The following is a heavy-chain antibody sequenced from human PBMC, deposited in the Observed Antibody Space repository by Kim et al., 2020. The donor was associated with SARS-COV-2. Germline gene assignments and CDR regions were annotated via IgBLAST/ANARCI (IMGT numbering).Heavy chain of an antibody. D-gene: IGHD2-15*01. Sequence: GGSLRLSCTASGFFSTYDMHCVRHVPGRGLEWVSAIGTGGDTYYAYSVKGRFTISSAKAENSLYLQMNSLTAGDTAIYYCAREWSRDAATWYWYLDLWGR. V-gene: IGHV3-13*04. J-gene: IGHJ2*01. CDR2: IGTGGDT. CDR3: AREWSRDAATWYWYLDL. CDR1: GFFSTYD.